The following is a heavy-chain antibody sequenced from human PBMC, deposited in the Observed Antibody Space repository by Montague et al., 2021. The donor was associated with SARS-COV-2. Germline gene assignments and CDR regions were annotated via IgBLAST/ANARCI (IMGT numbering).Heavy chain of an antibody. Sequence: SETLSLTCTVSGDSVSHDFWTWIRQHPGKGLEWIGYVYYSRSSSYKPSLRCRVSIAVDTSKNQFSLSLSTVTAADTAIYYCVRDPAPSGSGTFYDYWGQGTLVAVSS. CDR1: GDSVSHDF. CDR2: VYYSRSS. J-gene: IGHJ4*02. D-gene: IGHD1-26*01. CDR3: VRDPAPSGSGTFYDY. V-gene: IGHV4-59*02.